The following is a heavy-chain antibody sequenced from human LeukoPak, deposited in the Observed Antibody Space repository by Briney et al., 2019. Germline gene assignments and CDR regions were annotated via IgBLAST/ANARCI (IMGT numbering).Heavy chain of an antibody. CDR1: GGSLSGYY. Sequence: SETLSLTCAVYGGSLSGYYWSWIRQPPGKGLEWIGETNHSGSTNYNPSLKSRVTISVDTSKNQLSLKLSSMTAADTAVYYCARQWLVSPLFDYWGQGTLVTVSS. J-gene: IGHJ4*02. D-gene: IGHD6-19*01. CDR2: TNHSGST. CDR3: ARQWLVSPLFDY. V-gene: IGHV4-34*01.